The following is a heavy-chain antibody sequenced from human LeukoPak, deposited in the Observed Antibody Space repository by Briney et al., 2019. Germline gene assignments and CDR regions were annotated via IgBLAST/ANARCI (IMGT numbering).Heavy chain of an antibody. D-gene: IGHD3-10*01. CDR3: ARGSLLWFGETIDY. CDR1: GYTFTGYY. V-gene: IGHV1-2*02. CDR2: INPNSGGT. Sequence: GASVKVSCKASGYTFTGYYMHWVRQAPGQGLEWMGWINPNSGGTNYAQKFQGRVTMTRDTSISTAYMELSSLRSEDTAVYYCARGSLLWFGETIDYWGQGTLVTVSS. J-gene: IGHJ4*02.